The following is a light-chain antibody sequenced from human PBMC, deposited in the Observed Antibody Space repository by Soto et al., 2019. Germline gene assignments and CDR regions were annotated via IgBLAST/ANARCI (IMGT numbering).Light chain of an antibody. CDR1: ESLGSS. V-gene: IGKV3-11*01. Sequence: EIVLTQSPATRPLSPGERGALSCRASESLGSSLSWYQQKPGQAPRLLIDXASNRATGIPAMFSGSGSGTDFTLTISSLEPEHSSVHYCQARSAFGLGTRPEIK. CDR3: QARSA. CDR2: XAS. J-gene: IGKJ5*01.